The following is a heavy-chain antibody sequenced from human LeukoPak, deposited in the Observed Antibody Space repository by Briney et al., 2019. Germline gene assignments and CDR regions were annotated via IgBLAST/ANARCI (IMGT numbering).Heavy chain of an antibody. CDR3: ARLERRCSDAFCYAYYFDY. CDR1: GGSISSSSYY. V-gene: IGHV4-39*01. Sequence: PSETLSLTCTVSGGSISSSSYYWAWIRQPPGKGPEWIGTIYYSGDTYYNPSLKSRVTISVDTSKNQFSLKLSSVTAADTAVYYCARLERRCSDAFCYAYYFDYWGQGTLVTVSS. CDR2: IYYSGDT. J-gene: IGHJ4*02. D-gene: IGHD2-2*01.